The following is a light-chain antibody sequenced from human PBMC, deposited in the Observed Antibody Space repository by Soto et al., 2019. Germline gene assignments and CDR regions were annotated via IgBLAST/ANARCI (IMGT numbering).Light chain of an antibody. Sequence: QSALTQPASVSGSPGQSITISCTGSSNDVGIYNYVSWYQQHPGKAPRLIIYEVTNRPSGVSDRFSGSKSDNTASLTISGLQAEDEAEYYCSSYTITSTWVFGGGTTVTVL. CDR3: SSYTITSTWV. CDR1: SNDVGIYNY. V-gene: IGLV2-14*01. J-gene: IGLJ3*02. CDR2: EVT.